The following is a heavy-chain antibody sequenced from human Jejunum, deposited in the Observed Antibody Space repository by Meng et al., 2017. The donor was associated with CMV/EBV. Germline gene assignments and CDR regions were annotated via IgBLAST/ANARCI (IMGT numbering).Heavy chain of an antibody. CDR2: IYYSGST. CDR3: ARAGRYCSSTSCSNWYFDL. Sequence: YYWSWLRQPPGKGLEWIGYIYYSGSTNYNPSLKSRVTVSLDTSKNQFSLKLKSVTAADTAVYYCARAGRYCSSTSCSNWYFDLWGRGTLVTVSS. V-gene: IGHV4-59*13. J-gene: IGHJ2*01. CDR1: YY. D-gene: IGHD2-2*01.